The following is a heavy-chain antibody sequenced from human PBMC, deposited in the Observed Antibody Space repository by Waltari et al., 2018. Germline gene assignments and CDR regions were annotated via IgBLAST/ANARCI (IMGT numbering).Heavy chain of an antibody. CDR2: ISANNGYT. CDR3: ARVGDDFWSGYFDY. D-gene: IGHD3-3*01. Sequence: QVQLVQSGAEVKKPGASVKVSCKASGYTFTSYGINWVRQAPGQGLEWMGWISANNGYTNYAQKVQGRVTMTTDTSTSTAYMELRSLRSDDTAVYYCARVGDDFWSGYFDYWGQGTLVTVSS. J-gene: IGHJ4*02. CDR1: GYTFTSYG. V-gene: IGHV1-18*04.